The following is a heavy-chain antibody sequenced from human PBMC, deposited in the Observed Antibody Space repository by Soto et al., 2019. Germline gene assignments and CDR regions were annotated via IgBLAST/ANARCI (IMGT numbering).Heavy chain of an antibody. V-gene: IGHV3-23*01. D-gene: IGHD3-10*01. J-gene: IGHJ6*02. CDR1: GGSSSRCA. CDR3: AKENWFAGMDV. CDR2: ISGSGGST. Sequence: LWVSCGVWGGSSSRCALSWVRQAPGKGLEWVSAISGSGGSTYYADSVKGRFTISRDNSKNTLYLQMNSLRAEETAVYYWAKENWFAGMDVRGQGTTVPVSS.